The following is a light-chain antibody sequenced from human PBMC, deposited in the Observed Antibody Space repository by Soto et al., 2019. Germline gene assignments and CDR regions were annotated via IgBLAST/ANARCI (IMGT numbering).Light chain of an antibody. J-gene: IGKJ1*01. Sequence: DIQMTQSPSTLSASVGDRVTITCRASQSISSWLAWYQQKPGKAPKLLIYEASTLERGVPSRFGGSGSGTEFTLTISGLQADDFATYYCQQYSSHRTFGQGTKVDI. V-gene: IGKV1-5*03. CDR1: QSISSW. CDR3: QQYSSHRT. CDR2: EAS.